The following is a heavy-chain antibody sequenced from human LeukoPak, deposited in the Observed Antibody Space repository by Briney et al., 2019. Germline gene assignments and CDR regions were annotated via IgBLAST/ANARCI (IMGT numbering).Heavy chain of an antibody. CDR2: IWYDGSNK. CDR3: AREHTAMAAFDY. Sequence: GGSLRLCCAASGFTFSSYGMHWVRQATGKGLEWVAVIWYDGSNKYYADSVKGRFTISRDNSKNTLYLQMNSLRAEDTAVYYCAREHTAMAAFDYWGQGTLVTVSS. V-gene: IGHV3-33*01. CDR1: GFTFSSYG. D-gene: IGHD5-18*01. J-gene: IGHJ4*02.